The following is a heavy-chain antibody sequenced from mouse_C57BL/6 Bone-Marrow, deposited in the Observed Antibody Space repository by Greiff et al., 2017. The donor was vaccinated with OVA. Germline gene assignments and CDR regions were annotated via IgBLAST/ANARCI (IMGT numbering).Heavy chain of an antibody. CDR2: INPSNGGT. CDR1: GYTFTSYW. Sequence: VQLQQPGTDLVKPGASVKLSCKASGYTFTSYWMHWVKQRPGQGLEWIGNINPSNGGTNYNEKFKSKATLTVDKSSSTAYMQLSSLTSEDSAVYYCARYSSGYVWFAYWGQGTLVTVSA. CDR3: ARYSSGYVWFAY. V-gene: IGHV1-53*01. J-gene: IGHJ3*01. D-gene: IGHD3-2*02.